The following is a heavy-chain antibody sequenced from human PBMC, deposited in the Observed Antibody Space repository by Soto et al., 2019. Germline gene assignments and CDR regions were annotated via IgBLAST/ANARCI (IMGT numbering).Heavy chain of an antibody. CDR2: ISYDGSNK. D-gene: IGHD6-19*01. Sequence: GGSLRLSCAASGFTFSSYAMHWVRQAPGKGLEWVAVISYDGSNKYYADSVKGRFTISRDNSKNTLYLQMNSLRAEDTAVYYCGRDRESGWSAPYYYYGMDVWGQGTTVTVSS. CDR3: GRDRESGWSAPYYYYGMDV. J-gene: IGHJ6*02. V-gene: IGHV3-30-3*01. CDR1: GFTFSSYA.